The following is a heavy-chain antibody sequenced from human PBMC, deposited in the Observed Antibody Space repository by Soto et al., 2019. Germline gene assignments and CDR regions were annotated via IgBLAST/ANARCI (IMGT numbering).Heavy chain of an antibody. CDR1: GGSISSSNW. V-gene: IGHV4-4*02. J-gene: IGHJ5*02. D-gene: IGHD1-20*01. CDR2: IYHSGST. Sequence: SETLSFTSAVFGGSISSSNWWSWVRQPPGKGLEWIGEIYHSGSTNYNPSLKSRVTISVDTSKNHFFLKLTSVTAADTAVYYCPRRPPYPNNNSTWFAPWAQGPPVTVPP. CDR3: PRRPPYPNNNSTWFAP.